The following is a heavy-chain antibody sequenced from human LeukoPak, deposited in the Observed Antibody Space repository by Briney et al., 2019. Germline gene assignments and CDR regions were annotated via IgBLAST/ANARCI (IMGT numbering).Heavy chain of an antibody. CDR1: GYTFTGYY. Sequence: ASVKVSCKASGYTFTGYYMHWVRQAPGQGLEWMGWINPNSGGTNYAQKFQGRVTKTRDTSISTAYMELSRLRSDDTAVYYCARDDYDILTGAGGWFDPWGQGTLVTVSS. J-gene: IGHJ5*02. D-gene: IGHD3-9*01. CDR3: ARDDYDILTGAGGWFDP. CDR2: INPNSGGT. V-gene: IGHV1-2*02.